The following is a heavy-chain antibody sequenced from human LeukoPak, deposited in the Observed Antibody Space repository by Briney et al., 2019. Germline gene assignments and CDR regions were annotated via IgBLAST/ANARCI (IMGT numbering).Heavy chain of an antibody. Sequence: GASLRLSCAASGFTFSSYAMTWVRQAPGKGVEWVSGISGSGGSTYYADSVKGRFTISRDNSKSTLYLQMNCLRAEDTAVYYCAQDWVAARRPHDSWGQGTLVTVSS. D-gene: IGHD6-6*01. CDR3: AQDWVAARRPHDS. CDR2: ISGSGGST. J-gene: IGHJ4*02. CDR1: GFTFSSYA. V-gene: IGHV3-23*01.